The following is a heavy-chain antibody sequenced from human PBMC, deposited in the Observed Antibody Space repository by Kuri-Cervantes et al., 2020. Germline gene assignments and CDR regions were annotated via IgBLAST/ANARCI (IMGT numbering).Heavy chain of an antibody. CDR1: GFTFTSSA. CDR2: IVVGSGNT. Sequence: SVKVSCKASGFTFTSSAVQWVRQARGQRLEWIGWIVVGSGNTNYAQKLQGRVTMTTDTPTSTAYMELRSLRSDDTAVYYCARVRYYDTAGAFDIWGQGTMVTVSS. D-gene: IGHD3-22*01. V-gene: IGHV1-58*01. J-gene: IGHJ3*02. CDR3: ARVRYYDTAGAFDI.